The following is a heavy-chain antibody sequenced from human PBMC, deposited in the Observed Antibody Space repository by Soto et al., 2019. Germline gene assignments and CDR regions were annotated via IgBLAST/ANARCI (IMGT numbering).Heavy chain of an antibody. CDR2: ISGSGTTI. D-gene: IGHD1-1*01. J-gene: IGHJ4*02. CDR1: AFTFSSSE. V-gene: IGHV3-48*03. Sequence: GGSLRLSCAASAFTFSSSEMNWVRQAPGRGLEWVSYISGSGTTIYYAASVKGRFTISRDNAKNSLYLQMISLRAEDTAVYYCAREVAWRHDYWGQGTLVTVSS. CDR3: AREVAWRHDY.